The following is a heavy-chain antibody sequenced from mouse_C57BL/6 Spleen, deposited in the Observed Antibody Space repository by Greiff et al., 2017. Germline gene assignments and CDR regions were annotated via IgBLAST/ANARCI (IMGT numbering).Heavy chain of an antibody. CDR2: ISSGGSYT. J-gene: IGHJ3*01. CDR1: GFTFSSYG. V-gene: IGHV5-6*01. CDR3: ARQGGTGTSWFAY. Sequence: EVQVVESGGDLVKPGGSLKLSCAASGFTFSSYGMSWVRQTPDKRLEWVATISSGGSYTYYPDSVKGRFTISRDNAKNTLYLQMSSLKSEDTAMYYCARQGGTGTSWFAYWGQGTLVTVSA. D-gene: IGHD4-1*01.